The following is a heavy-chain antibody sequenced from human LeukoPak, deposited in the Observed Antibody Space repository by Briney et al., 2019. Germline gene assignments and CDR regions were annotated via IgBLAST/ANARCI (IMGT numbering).Heavy chain of an antibody. CDR3: ARGGFDSSSWYDY. D-gene: IGHD6-13*01. V-gene: IGHV4-34*01. CDR1: GGSFSGYY. J-gene: IGHJ4*02. Sequence: PSETLSLTCAVYGGSFSGYYWSWIRQPPGRGLEWIGEINHSGSTNYNPSLKSRVTISVDTSKNQSSLKLSSVTAADTAVYYCARGGFDSSSWYDYWGQGTLVTVSS. CDR2: INHSGST.